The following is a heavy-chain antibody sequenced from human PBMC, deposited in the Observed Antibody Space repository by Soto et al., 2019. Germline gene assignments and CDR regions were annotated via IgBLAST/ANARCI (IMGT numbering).Heavy chain of an antibody. CDR3: ARGAIHGSSWYFWFDP. CDR2: IIPLFGTT. Sequence: QVQLVQSGAEVRLPGSSVKVSCKASGGTFSTYSINWVRQAPGQGLEWMGGIIPLFGTTNYAQKFKGRVTISADESTSTAYMDLGSLRAEDAAVYYCARGAIHGSSWYFWFDPWGEGTLVTVSS. CDR1: GGTFSTYS. V-gene: IGHV1-69*01. J-gene: IGHJ5*02. D-gene: IGHD6-13*01.